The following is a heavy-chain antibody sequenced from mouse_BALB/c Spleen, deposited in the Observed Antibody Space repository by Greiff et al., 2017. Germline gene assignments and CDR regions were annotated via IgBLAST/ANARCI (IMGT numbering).Heavy chain of an antibody. V-gene: IGHV1S126*01. CDR2: IDPSDSET. D-gene: IGHD2-10*02. J-gene: IGHJ4*01. Sequence: VKLMESGPQLVRPGASVKISCKASGYSFTSYWMHWVKQRPGQGLEWIGMIDPSDSETRLNQKFKDKATLTVDKSPSTAYMQLSSPTSEDSAVYYCALVWEGAMDYWGQGTSVTASS. CDR1: GYSFTSYW. CDR3: ALVWEGAMDY.